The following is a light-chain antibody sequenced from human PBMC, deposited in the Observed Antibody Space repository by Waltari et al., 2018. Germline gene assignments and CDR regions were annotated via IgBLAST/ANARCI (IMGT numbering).Light chain of an antibody. CDR3: QQYDNLAS. V-gene: IGKV1-33*01. J-gene: IGKJ4*01. CDR2: DAT. Sequence: DIQMTQSPSSLSASVGDRVTITCQASQAISNHLNWYQHKPGKAPELLIFDATNLETGVPSRFRGSGSGTDFTLTIPSLQPEDFATYYCQQYDNLASFGGRTKVEIK. CDR1: QAISNH.